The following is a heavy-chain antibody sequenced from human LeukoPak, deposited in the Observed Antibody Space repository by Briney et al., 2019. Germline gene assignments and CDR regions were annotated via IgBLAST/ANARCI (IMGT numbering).Heavy chain of an antibody. Sequence: PSETLSLTSTVSGVSISSTTYYWGWIRQPPGKGLAWIGSVYYSGNTYYNSSLKSRVTISVDTSKNQFSLKLSSVTAADTAIYYCTREYGFMTTVFHAFDIWGQGTMVTVSS. D-gene: IGHD4-17*01. CDR2: VYYSGNT. J-gene: IGHJ3*02. CDR3: TREYGFMTTVFHAFDI. CDR1: GVSISSTTYY. V-gene: IGHV4-39*07.